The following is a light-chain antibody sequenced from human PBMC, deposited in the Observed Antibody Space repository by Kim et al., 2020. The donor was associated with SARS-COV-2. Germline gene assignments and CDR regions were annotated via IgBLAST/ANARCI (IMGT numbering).Light chain of an antibody. V-gene: IGKV1-17*01. CDR2: GAS. CDR1: QDIRND. CDR3: LQHNTYPIT. J-gene: IGKJ5*01. Sequence: ASVGDRAPIPCRASQDIRNDLGWYQQNPGRAPKRLIYGASSLQSGVPSRFSGSGSGTEFTLTISSLQPEDFATYFCLQHNTYPITFGQGTRLEIK.